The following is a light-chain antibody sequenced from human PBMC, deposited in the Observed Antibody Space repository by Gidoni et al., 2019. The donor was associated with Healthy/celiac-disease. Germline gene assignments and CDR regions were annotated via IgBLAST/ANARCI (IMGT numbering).Light chain of an antibody. CDR2: DAS. V-gene: IGKV3-11*01. J-gene: IGKJ2*03. CDR3: QQRSNWYS. Sequence: DIVFTQSPATLSLSPGERATLSCTASQSVSSYLAWYQQKPGQAPRLLIYDASNRATGIPARFSGSGSGTDFTLTISSLENEDFAVYYCQQRSNWYSFGQGTKLEIK. CDR1: QSVSSY.